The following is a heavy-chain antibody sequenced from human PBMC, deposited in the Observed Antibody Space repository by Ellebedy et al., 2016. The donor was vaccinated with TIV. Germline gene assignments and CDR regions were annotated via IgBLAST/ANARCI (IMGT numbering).Heavy chain of an antibody. Sequence: SETLSLXCAVYGGSFSGYYWSWIRQPPGKGLEWIGEINHSGSTNYNPSLKSRVTISVDTSKNQFSLKLSSVTAADTAVYYCARGLRFTWHYMDVWGKGTTVTVSS. J-gene: IGHJ6*03. CDR3: ARGLRFTWHYMDV. CDR1: GGSFSGYY. V-gene: IGHV4-34*01. D-gene: IGHD2/OR15-2a*01. CDR2: INHSGST.